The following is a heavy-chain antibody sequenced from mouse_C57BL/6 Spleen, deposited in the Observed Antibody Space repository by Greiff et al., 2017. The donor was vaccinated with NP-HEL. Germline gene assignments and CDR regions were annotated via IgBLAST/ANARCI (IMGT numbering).Heavy chain of an antibody. V-gene: IGHV1-15*01. CDR1: GYTFTDYE. D-gene: IGHD2-2*01. CDR3: TRFWLNGWFAY. J-gene: IGHJ3*01. CDR2: IDPETGGT. Sequence: VQLQQSGAELVRPGASVTLSCKASGYTFTDYEMHWVKQTPVHGLEWIGAIDPETGGTAYNQKFKGKAILTADKSSSTAYMELRSLTSEDSAVYYCTRFWLNGWFAYWGQGTLVTVSA.